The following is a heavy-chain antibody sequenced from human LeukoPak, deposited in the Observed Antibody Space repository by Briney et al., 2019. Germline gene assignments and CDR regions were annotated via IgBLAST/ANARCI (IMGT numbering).Heavy chain of an antibody. CDR2: IYYSGST. V-gene: IGHV4-59*08. Sequence: TSETLSLTCTVSGGSISSYYWSWIRQPPGKGLEWIGYIYYSGSTNYNPSLKSRVTISVDTSKNQFSLKLSSVTAADTAVYYCARQAADFWSPNWFDPWGQGTLVTVSS. J-gene: IGHJ5*02. CDR1: GGSISSYY. D-gene: IGHD3-3*01. CDR3: ARQAADFWSPNWFDP.